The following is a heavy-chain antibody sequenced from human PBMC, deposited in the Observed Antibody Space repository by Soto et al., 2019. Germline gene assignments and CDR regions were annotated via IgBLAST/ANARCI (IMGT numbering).Heavy chain of an antibody. CDR3: ARGLRAGPYDAFDI. D-gene: IGHD4-17*01. V-gene: IGHV1-2*04. J-gene: IGHJ3*02. CDR1: VYTFTGYY. Sequence: ASVKVCCKDSVYTFTGYYIHWVRQATGQGLEWMGWINPNSGGTNYAQKFQGWVTMTRDTSISTAYMELSRLRSDDTAVYYCARGLRAGPYDAFDIWGQGTMVTVSS. CDR2: INPNSGGT.